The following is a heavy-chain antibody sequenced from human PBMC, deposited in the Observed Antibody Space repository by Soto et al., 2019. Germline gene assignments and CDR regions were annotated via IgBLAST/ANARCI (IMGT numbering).Heavy chain of an antibody. J-gene: IGHJ6*02. V-gene: IGHV1-69*13. CDR2: IIPIFGTA. Sequence: GSSVTVSCKDSGGTFSSYAISWVRQAPGQGLEWMGGIIPIFGTANYAQKFQGRVTITADESTSTAYRELSSLRAEDTAVYYCARSTMTTAVIGYYGMDVWGQGTTVTVSS. D-gene: IGHD4-17*01. CDR3: ARSTMTTAVIGYYGMDV. CDR1: GGTFSSYA.